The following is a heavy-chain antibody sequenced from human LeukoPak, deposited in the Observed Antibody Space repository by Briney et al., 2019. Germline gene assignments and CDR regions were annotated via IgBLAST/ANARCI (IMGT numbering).Heavy chain of an antibody. J-gene: IGHJ4*02. CDR1: GGSISSGGYS. D-gene: IGHD3-22*01. V-gene: IGHV4-30-2*01. CDR3: ARVRGLGYYDSSGYLDY. CDR2: IYHSGST. Sequence: TLSLTRAVSGGSISSGGYSWSWIRQPPGKGLEWIGYIYHSGSTYYNPSLKSRVTISVDRAKNQFSLKLSSVTGADTAVYYCARVRGLGYYDSSGYLDYWGQGTLVTVSS.